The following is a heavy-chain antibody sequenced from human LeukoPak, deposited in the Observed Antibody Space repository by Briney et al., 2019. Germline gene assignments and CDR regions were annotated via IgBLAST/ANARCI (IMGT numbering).Heavy chain of an antibody. V-gene: IGHV3-48*02. Sequence: PGGSLRLSCAASGFTFSNYNMNWVRQAPGMGLEWVSYISSSSNTIYYADSVKGRFTISRYNAKNSLYLQMNSLRDEDTAVYYCARRYSSSWTFDYWGQGTLVTVSS. D-gene: IGHD6-13*01. J-gene: IGHJ4*02. CDR1: GFTFSNYN. CDR2: ISSSSNTI. CDR3: ARRYSSSWTFDY.